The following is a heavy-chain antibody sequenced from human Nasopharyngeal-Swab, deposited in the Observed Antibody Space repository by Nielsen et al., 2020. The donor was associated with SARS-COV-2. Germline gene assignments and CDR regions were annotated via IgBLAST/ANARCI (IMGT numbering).Heavy chain of an antibody. CDR3: ARHPRGYYDSSGPPGIFDI. CDR1: GYRFTSYW. V-gene: IGHV5-51*01. Sequence: GESLKISCQGSGYRFTSYWIAWVRQMPGKGLESMGFIYPGDSDTRYSPSFQGQVTISADKSINTAYLQWSSLQASDTAMYYCARHPRGYYDSSGPPGIFDIWGQGTMVTVSS. CDR2: IYPGDSDT. J-gene: IGHJ3*02. D-gene: IGHD3-22*01.